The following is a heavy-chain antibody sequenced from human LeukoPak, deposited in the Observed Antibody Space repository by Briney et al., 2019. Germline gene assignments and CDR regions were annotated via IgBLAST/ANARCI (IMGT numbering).Heavy chain of an antibody. CDR3: ARAPGGGYYSYYFDY. D-gene: IGHD3-22*01. J-gene: IGHJ4*02. V-gene: IGHV4-59*02. CDR1: GGSVSSYY. Sequence: PSETLSLTCTASGGSVSSYYWSWIRQPPGKGLEWIGYIYYSGSTNYNPSLKSRVTISLDTSKNQFSLKLSSVTAADTAVYYCARAPGGGYYSYYFDYWGQGTLVTVSS. CDR2: IYYSGST.